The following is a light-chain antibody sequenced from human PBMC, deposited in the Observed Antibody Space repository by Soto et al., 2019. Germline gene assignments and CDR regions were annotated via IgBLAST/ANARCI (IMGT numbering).Light chain of an antibody. V-gene: IGLV2-8*01. CDR3: CSYANYNTL. CDR2: EVT. Sequence: QSALTQPPSASGSPGQSVTISCTGTSSDVGADKYVSWYQQHPGKAPKLMIYEVTKRPSGVPERFSGSKSGNTASLTVSGLQAEDEADYYCCSYANYNTLVGGGTKLTVL. J-gene: IGLJ2*01. CDR1: SSDVGADKY.